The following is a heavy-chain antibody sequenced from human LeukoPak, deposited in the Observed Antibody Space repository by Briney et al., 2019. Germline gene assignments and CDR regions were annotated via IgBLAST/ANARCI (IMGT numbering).Heavy chain of an antibody. CDR3: AKDPRYCSSASCYPYGMDV. D-gene: IGHD2-2*01. CDR1: GFTFSSYA. J-gene: IGHJ6*02. Sequence: GGSLRLSCAASGFTFSSYAMHWVRQAPGKGLEWVSAISGTGGSTYYADSVKGRFTISRDNSKNTLYLQMNSLRAEDTAVYYCAKDPRYCSSASCYPYGMDVWGQGTTVTVSS. CDR2: ISGTGGST. V-gene: IGHV3-23*01.